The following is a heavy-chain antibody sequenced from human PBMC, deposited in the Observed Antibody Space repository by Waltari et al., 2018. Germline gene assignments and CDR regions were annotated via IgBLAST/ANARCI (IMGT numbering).Heavy chain of an antibody. J-gene: IGHJ5*02. CDR3: ARVAPYYDFWSGYGWFDP. V-gene: IGHV4-59*01. Sequence: QVQLQESGPGLVKPSETLSLTCTVSGGSISSYYWSWIRQPPGKGLEWIGYIYYSVSTNYNPSLKSRVTISVDTSKNQFSLKLSSVTAADTALYYCARVAPYYDFWSGYGWFDPWGQGTLVTVSS. CDR2: IYYSVST. CDR1: GGSISSYY. D-gene: IGHD3-3*01.